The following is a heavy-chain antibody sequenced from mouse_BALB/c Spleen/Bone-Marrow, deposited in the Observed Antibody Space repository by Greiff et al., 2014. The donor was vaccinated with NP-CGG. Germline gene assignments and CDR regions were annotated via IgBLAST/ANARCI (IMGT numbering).Heavy chain of an antibody. CDR1: GYTFTSYY. CDR3: ARAAYDPYAMDY. D-gene: IGHD2-3*01. Sequence: SGAELVKPGASVKLSCKASGYTFTSYYMYWVKQRPGQGLEWIGEINPNNDGTNFNEKFESKATLTVDKSSSTAYMQLSSLTSEDSAVYYRARAAYDPYAMDYWGQGTSVTVSS. V-gene: IGHV1S81*02. J-gene: IGHJ4*01. CDR2: INPNNDGT.